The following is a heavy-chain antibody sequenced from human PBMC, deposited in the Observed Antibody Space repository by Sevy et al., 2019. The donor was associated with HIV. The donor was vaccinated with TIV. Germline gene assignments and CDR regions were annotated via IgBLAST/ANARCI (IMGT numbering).Heavy chain of an antibody. J-gene: IGHJ4*02. D-gene: IGHD1-26*01. Sequence: GGSLRLSCAASGFTFSSYSMNWVRQAPGKGLEWVSSISSSSSYIYYADSVKGRFTISRDNAKNSLYLQMNSLRAEDTAVYYCARSGSYYSISAHHYFDYWGQGTLVTVSS. CDR1: GFTFSSYS. CDR3: ARSGSYYSISAHHYFDY. V-gene: IGHV3-21*01. CDR2: ISSSSSYI.